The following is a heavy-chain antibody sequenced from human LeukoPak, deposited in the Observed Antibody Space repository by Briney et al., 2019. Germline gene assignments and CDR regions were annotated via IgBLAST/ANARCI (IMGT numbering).Heavy chain of an antibody. J-gene: IGHJ3*02. CDR1: GDSISSRSYY. Sequence: PSETLSLTCTVSGDSISSRSYYWGWIRQPPGKELEWIGSIYYSGSTYYNPSLNSRVTISVDTSENQFSLKLGSVTAADTAVYYCARDYLGGNPDAFDIWGQGTMVTVSS. CDR2: IYYSGST. CDR3: ARDYLGGNPDAFDI. V-gene: IGHV4-39*07. D-gene: IGHD4-23*01.